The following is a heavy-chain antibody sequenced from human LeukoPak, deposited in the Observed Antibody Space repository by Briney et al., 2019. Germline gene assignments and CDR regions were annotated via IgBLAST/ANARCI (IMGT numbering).Heavy chain of an antibody. CDR2: IYYSGST. CDR1: GGSISSYY. CDR3: ARVLYSSGWYYFDY. J-gene: IGHJ4*02. D-gene: IGHD6-19*01. V-gene: IGHV4-59*01. Sequence: SETLSLTCTVSGGSISSYYWSWIRQPPGKGLEWIGYIYYSGSTNCNPSLKSRVTISVDTSKNQFSLKLSSVTAADTAVYYCARVLYSSGWYYFDYWGQGTLVTVPS.